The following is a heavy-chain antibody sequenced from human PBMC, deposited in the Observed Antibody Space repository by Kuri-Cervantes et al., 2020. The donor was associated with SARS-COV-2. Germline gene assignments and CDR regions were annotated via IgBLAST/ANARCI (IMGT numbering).Heavy chain of an antibody. D-gene: IGHD3-10*01. CDR2: ITSSGNMT. CDR1: GFTFIKYA. Sequence: GESLKISCAASGFTFIKYAMNWVRQGPGKGLEWVATITSSGNMTYYADSVKGRLTVSRDNSKSVLYLQMNSLRVEDTAIYYCAKPQEMVRGVILYYYYGMDVWGQGTTVTVSS. J-gene: IGHJ6*02. CDR3: AKPQEMVRGVILYYYYGMDV. V-gene: IGHV3-23*01.